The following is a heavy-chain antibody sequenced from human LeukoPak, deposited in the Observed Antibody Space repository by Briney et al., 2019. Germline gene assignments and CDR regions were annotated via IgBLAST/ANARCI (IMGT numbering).Heavy chain of an antibody. CDR2: ISAYNGNT. CDR3: ARGHNYDILTGYYRSYYYYYGMDV. CDR1: GYTFISYG. J-gene: IGHJ6*02. D-gene: IGHD3-9*01. Sequence: ASVKVSCKASGYTFISYGISWVRQAPGQGLEWMGWISAYNGNTNYAQKVQGRVTMTTDTSTSTAYMEMRSLRSEDTAVYYCARGHNYDILTGYYRSYYYYYGMDVWGQGTTVTVSS. V-gene: IGHV1-18*04.